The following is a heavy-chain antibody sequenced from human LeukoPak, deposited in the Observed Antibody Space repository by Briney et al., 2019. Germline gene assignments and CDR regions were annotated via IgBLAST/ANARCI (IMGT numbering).Heavy chain of an antibody. V-gene: IGHV7-4-1*02. Sequence: GSVKVSCKASGITFSNYVISWFRQAPGQGLEWMGWINTNTGNPTYAQGFTGRFVFSLDTSVSTAYLQISSLKAEDTAVYYCARVGSSSWYAGWFDPWGQGTLVTVSS. D-gene: IGHD6-13*01. CDR2: INTNTGNP. CDR1: GITFSNYV. J-gene: IGHJ5*02. CDR3: ARVGSSSWYAGWFDP.